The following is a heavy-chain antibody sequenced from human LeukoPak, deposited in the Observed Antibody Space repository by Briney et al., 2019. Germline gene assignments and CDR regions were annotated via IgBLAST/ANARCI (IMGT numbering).Heavy chain of an antibody. V-gene: IGHV4-59*01. CDR1: GGSISSYF. J-gene: IGHJ4*02. D-gene: IGHD4-23*01. CDR2: IYYSGST. Sequence: TPSETLSLTCTVSGGSISSYFWSWLRQPPGKGLEWIGYIYYSGSTNYNPSLKSRVTISVDTSKNQFSLKLSSVTAADTAVYYCARIEDYGGNSVNYWGQGTLVTVSS. CDR3: ARIEDYGGNSVNY.